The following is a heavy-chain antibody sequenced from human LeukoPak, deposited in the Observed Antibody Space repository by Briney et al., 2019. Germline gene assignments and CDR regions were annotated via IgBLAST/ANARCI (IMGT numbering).Heavy chain of an antibody. Sequence: SQTPSLTFTVSGGSIYGGGYYWSWIRQPPGKGLEWIGYIYHSGTTYYNPSLKSRVTISIDRSKNQFSLKLSSVTAADTAVYYCARARDTTSGSNWFDPWGQGTLVTVSS. D-gene: IGHD1-26*01. J-gene: IGHJ5*02. V-gene: IGHV4-30-2*01. CDR3: ARARDTTSGSNWFDP. CDR2: IYHSGTT. CDR1: GGSIYGGGYY.